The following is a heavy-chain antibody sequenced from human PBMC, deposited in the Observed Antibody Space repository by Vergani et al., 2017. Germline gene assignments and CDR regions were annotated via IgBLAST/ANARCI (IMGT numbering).Heavy chain of an antibody. Sequence: QVQLQQWGAGLLKPSETLSLTCAVYGGSFSGYYWSWIRQPPGKGLEWIGEINHSGSTNYNPSLKSRVTISVDTSKNQFSLKLSSVTAADTAVYYCARDGRYYYDSSGYSSNWFDPWGQGTLVTVSS. D-gene: IGHD3-22*01. CDR1: GGSFSGYY. CDR3: ARDGRYYYDSSGYSSNWFDP. CDR2: INHSGST. J-gene: IGHJ5*02. V-gene: IGHV4-34*01.